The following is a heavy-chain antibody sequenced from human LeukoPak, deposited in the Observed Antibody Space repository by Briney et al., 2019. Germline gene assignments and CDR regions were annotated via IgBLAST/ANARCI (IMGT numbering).Heavy chain of an antibody. J-gene: IGHJ4*02. CDR3: ARSTPPAVAGTPVFDY. V-gene: IGHV3-11*01. D-gene: IGHD6-13*01. Sequence: PGGSLRLSCAASGFTFSDYYMSWIRQAPGKGLEWVSYISSSGSTIYYADSVKGRFTISRDNAKNSLYLQMNSLRAEDTAVYYCARSTPPAVAGTPVFDYWGQGTLVTVSS. CDR1: GFTFSDYY. CDR2: ISSSGSTI.